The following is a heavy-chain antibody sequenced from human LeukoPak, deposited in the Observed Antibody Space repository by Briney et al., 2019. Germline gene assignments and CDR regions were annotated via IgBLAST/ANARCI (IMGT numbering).Heavy chain of an antibody. J-gene: IGHJ6*03. CDR3: VRRNYYYYYMDV. CDR1: GGSISSYY. V-gene: IGHV4-4*07. CDR2: IYTSGST. Sequence: SETLSLTCTVSGGSISSYYWSWIRQPAGKGLEWIGRIYTSGSTNYNPSLKSRVTMAVDTSKNQFSLKLSSVTAADTAVYYCVRRNYYYYYMDVWGKGTMVTVSS.